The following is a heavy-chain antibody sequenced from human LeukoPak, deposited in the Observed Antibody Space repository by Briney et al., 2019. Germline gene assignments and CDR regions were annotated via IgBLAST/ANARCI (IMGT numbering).Heavy chain of an antibody. V-gene: IGHV3-21*05. CDR1: GFTFSSYS. Sequence: GGSLRLSCAASGFTFSSYSMNWVRQAPGKGLEWVSHISSSSTYIYYADSVTGRFTISRDNAKNSLYLQMNSLRAEDTALYYCARRAGAYSHPYDYWGQGTLVTVSS. CDR3: ARRAGAYSHPYDY. CDR2: ISSSSTYI. J-gene: IGHJ4*02. D-gene: IGHD4/OR15-4a*01.